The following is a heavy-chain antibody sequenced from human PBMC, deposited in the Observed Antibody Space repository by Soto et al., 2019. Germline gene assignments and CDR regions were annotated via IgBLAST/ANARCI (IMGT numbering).Heavy chain of an antibody. V-gene: IGHV4-30-4*01. CDR1: GGSISSGDYY. CDR3: ARETLYSSGPRLDY. CDR2: IYYSGST. J-gene: IGHJ4*02. Sequence: PSGTLSLTCTVSGGSISSGDYYWSWIRQPPGKGLEWIGYIYYSGSTYYNPSLKSRVTISVDTSKNQFSLKLSSVTAADTAVYYCARETLYSSGPRLDYWGQGTLVTVSS. D-gene: IGHD6-19*01.